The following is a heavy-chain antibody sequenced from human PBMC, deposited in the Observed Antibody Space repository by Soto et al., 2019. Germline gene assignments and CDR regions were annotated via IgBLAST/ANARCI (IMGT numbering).Heavy chain of an antibody. CDR1: GFTFSSYG. CDR2: IWYDGSNK. D-gene: IGHD3-3*01. CDR3: AREEGYRVTIFGVDRGYGMDV. V-gene: IGHV3-33*01. J-gene: IGHJ6*02. Sequence: GGSLRLSCAASGFTFSSYGMHWVRQAPGKGLEWVAVIWYDGSNKYYADSVKGRFTISRDNSKNTLYLQMNSLRAEDTAVYYCAREEGYRVTIFGVDRGYGMDVWGQGTTVTVSS.